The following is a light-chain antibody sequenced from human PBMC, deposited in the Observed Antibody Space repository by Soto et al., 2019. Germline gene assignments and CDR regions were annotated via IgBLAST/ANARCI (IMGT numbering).Light chain of an antibody. J-gene: IGKJ5*01. CDR2: AAS. CDR1: QSISSY. V-gene: IGKV1-39*01. Sequence: IQMTQSPSSLSASVGDRVTITCRASQSISSYLNWYQQKPGKAPKLLIYAASSLQSGVPSRLSGSGSGTDFTLTISSLQPEDFATYYCQQSYSTPSTFGQGTRLEIK. CDR3: QQSYSTPST.